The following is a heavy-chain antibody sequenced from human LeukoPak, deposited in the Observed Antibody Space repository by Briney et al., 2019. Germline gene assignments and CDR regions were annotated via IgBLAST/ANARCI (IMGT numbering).Heavy chain of an antibody. J-gene: IGHJ4*02. CDR3: ARRSVIYDSGSWFGY. D-gene: IGHD3-10*01. CDR2: INTNTGNP. Sequence: ASVNVSFKASGYTFTAYAMNWVRQAPGQGLEWMGWINTNTGNPTYAQGFTGRFVFSLDTSVSTAYLQISSLKAEDTAVYYCARRSVIYDSGSWFGYWGQGTLVTVSS. V-gene: IGHV7-4-1*02. CDR1: GYTFTAYA.